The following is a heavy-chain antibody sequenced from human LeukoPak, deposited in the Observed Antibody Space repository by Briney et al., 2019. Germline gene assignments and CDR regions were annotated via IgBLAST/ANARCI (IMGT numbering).Heavy chain of an antibody. J-gene: IGHJ3*02. V-gene: IGHV3-23*01. CDR3: AREVPRTRGQTDAFDI. CDR2: ISGSGTST. Sequence: PGGSLRLSCVASGFTFSSYAMSWVRQAPGKGLEWVSSISGSGTSTYYADSVKGRFTISRDNANNTLYLQMSSLRAEDTSVYYCAREVPRTRGQTDAFDIWGQGTMVTVSS. D-gene: IGHD1-7*01. CDR1: GFTFSSYA.